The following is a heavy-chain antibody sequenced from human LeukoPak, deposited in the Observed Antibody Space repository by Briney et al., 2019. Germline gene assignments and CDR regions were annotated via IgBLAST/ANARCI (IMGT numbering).Heavy chain of an antibody. CDR3: AFFGVVISDAFDI. D-gene: IGHD3-3*01. Sequence: ASVKVSCKASGGTFSSYAISWVRQAPGQGLEWMGGIIPIFGTANYAQKFQGRVTITADESTSTAYMELSSLRSEDTSVYYCAFFGVVISDAFDIWGQGTMVTVSS. CDR1: GGTFSSYA. V-gene: IGHV1-69*13. CDR2: IIPIFGTA. J-gene: IGHJ3*02.